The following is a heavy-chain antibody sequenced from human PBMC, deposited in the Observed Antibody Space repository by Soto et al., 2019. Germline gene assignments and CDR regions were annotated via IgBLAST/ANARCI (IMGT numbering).Heavy chain of an antibody. CDR1: GFTLSSYG. CDR3: IKDGSSGWPYYYGMDV. V-gene: IGHV3-30*18. CDR2: ISFDGSNR. J-gene: IGHJ6*02. D-gene: IGHD6-19*01. Sequence: GGSLRLSCAGSGFTLSSYGMHWVRQAPGKGLEWVAVISFDGSNRYYADSVKGRFTISRNNSKNTVYLQMSSLRAEDTAVYYCIKDGSSGWPYYYGMDVWGRGTTVTVSS.